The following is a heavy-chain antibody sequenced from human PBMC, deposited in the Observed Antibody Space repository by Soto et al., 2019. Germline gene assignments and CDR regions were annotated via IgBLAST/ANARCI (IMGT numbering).Heavy chain of an antibody. D-gene: IGHD6-6*01. CDR1: GGSISSYY. CDR2: IYYSGST. CDR3: AREARIADRVYYFDY. V-gene: IGHV4-59*01. J-gene: IGHJ4*02. Sequence: SETLSLTCTVSGGSISSYYWSWIRQPPGKGLEWIGYIYYSGSTNYNPSLKSRVTISVDTSKSQFSLKLSSVAAADTAVYYCAREARIADRVYYFDYWGQGTLVTVSS.